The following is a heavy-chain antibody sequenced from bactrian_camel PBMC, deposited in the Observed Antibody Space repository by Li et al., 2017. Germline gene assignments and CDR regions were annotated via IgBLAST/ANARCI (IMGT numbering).Heavy chain of an antibody. CDR2: IEAGGDT. D-gene: IGHD3*01. CDR3: AADTTCRVGCMVLADAADWPI. Sequence: VQLVESGGGAAQAGGSLRLSCTTSPYGHKTNCMGWFRQASGKEREGVAAIEAGGDTKYADSVKGRFTISKDNAKNTLFLQMNSLNAEDTAMYYCAADTTCRVGCMVLADAADWPIWGQGTQVTVS. CDR1: PYGHKTNC. V-gene: IGHV3S53*01. J-gene: IGHJ4*01.